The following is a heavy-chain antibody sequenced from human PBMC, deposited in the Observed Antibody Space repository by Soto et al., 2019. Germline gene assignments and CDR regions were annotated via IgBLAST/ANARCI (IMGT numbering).Heavy chain of an antibody. Sequence: GGSLRLSCAASGFTFSSYAMSWVRQAPGKGLEWVSSISSSSGNTYYADSVKGRSTISRDNTKNTLYLQMNSLRAEDTAVDYSGKVRCSGSYYDYWGQGTLVTVSS. V-gene: IGHV3-23*01. D-gene: IGHD3-10*01. CDR1: GFTFSSYA. J-gene: IGHJ4*02. CDR3: GKVRCSGSYYDY. CDR2: ISSSSGNT.